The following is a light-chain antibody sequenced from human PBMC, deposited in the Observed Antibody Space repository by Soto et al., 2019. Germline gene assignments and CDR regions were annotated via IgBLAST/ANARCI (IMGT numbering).Light chain of an antibody. CDR1: QSISSY. J-gene: IGKJ1*01. Sequence: DIQMTQSPSSLSASVGDRVTITCRASQSISSYLNWYQQKRGKAPNLLIYAASSLQSGVPSRFSGSKSGTDFTLTISSLQPEDFATYYCQQSYSTPWTFGQGTKV. CDR3: QQSYSTPWT. V-gene: IGKV1-39*01. CDR2: AAS.